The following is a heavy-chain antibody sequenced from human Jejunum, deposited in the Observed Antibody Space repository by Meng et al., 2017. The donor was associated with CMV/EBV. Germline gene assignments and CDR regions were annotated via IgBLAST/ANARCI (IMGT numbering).Heavy chain of an antibody. CDR2: INPNSGDT. J-gene: IGHJ6*02. CDR1: GYTFTGYY. Sequence: QVQLVQSGAEVKKPGASVKVSCKASGYTFTGYYIHWVRQAPGQGLEWMGWINPNSGDTNYAQKFQGRVTMTRDTSIATAYMEMKRLRSHDTAVYSCARSPGPAFGSQSSRLHSSYYAMDVWGPGTTVTVSS. V-gene: IGHV1-2*02. CDR3: ARSPGPAFGSQSSRLHSSYYAMDV. D-gene: IGHD2/OR15-2a*01.